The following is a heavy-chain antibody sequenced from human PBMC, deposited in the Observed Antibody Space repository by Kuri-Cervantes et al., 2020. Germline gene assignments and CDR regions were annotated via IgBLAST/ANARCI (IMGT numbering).Heavy chain of an antibody. Sequence: GESLKISCAASGFTFSNAWMSWVRQAPGKGLEWVGRIKSKTDGGTTDYAAPVKGRFTISRDDSKNTLYLQMNSLKAEDTAVYYCARGPTYYDFWSGYYWTNYYYYGMDVWGQGTTVTVSS. CDR3: ARGPTYYDFWSGYYWTNYYYYGMDV. V-gene: IGHV3-15*01. D-gene: IGHD3-3*01. CDR1: GFTFSNAW. J-gene: IGHJ6*02. CDR2: IKSKTDGGTT.